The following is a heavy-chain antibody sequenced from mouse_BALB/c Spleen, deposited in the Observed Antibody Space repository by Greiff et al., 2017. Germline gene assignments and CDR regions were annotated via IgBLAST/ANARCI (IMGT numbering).Heavy chain of an antibody. J-gene: IGHJ2*01. CDR2: INPYNDGT. V-gene: IGHV1-14*01. D-gene: IGHD2-14*01. CDR1: GYTFTSYV. Sequence: VQLKQSGPELVKPGASVKMSCKASGYTFTSYVMHWVKQKPGQGLEWIGYINPYNDGTKYNEKFKGKATLTSDKSSSTAYMELSSLTSEDSAVYYCARVYYRYDDEADYFDYWGQGTTLTVSS. CDR3: ARVYYRYDDEADYFDY.